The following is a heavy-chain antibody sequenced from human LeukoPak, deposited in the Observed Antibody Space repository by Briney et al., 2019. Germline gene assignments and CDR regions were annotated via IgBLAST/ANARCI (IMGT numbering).Heavy chain of an antibody. V-gene: IGHV3-53*01. D-gene: IGHD1/OR15-1a*01. CDR3: ARGQNIPA. Sequence: GGSLRLSCAASGFTFSSYAMSWVRQAPGKGLEWVSVIYSGGSTYYADSVKGRFTIPRDNSKNTLYLQMNSLRAEDTAVYYCARGQNIPAWGQGTLVTVSS. CDR1: GFTFSSYA. J-gene: IGHJ4*02. CDR2: IYSGGST.